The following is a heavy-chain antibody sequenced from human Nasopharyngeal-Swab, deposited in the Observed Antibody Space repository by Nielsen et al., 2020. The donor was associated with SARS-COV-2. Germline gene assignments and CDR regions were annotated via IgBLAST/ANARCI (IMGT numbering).Heavy chain of an antibody. V-gene: IGHV1-2*04. CDR1: GYTFTGYY. Sequence: ASVKVSCKASGYTFTGYYMHWVRQAPGQGLEWMGWINPNSGGTNYAQKFQGWVTMTWDTSISTAYMELSRLRSDDTAVYYCARVCSGGSCLDYWGQGTLVTVSS. CDR2: INPNSGGT. D-gene: IGHD2-15*01. J-gene: IGHJ4*02. CDR3: ARVCSGGSCLDY.